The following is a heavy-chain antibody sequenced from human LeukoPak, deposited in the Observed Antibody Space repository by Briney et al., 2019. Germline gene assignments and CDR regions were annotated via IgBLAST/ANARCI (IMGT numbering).Heavy chain of an antibody. CDR3: ARNYDVLTGYPYYFDH. Sequence: GGSLRLSCAASGFTFSSHAMHWVRQAPGKGLEWVAVISYDGSNKYYADSVKGRFTISRDNAKNSLYLQMSSLTPEDTAVYYCARNYDVLTGYPYYFDHWGQGILVTVSS. V-gene: IGHV3-30*04. D-gene: IGHD3-9*01. CDR2: ISYDGSNK. J-gene: IGHJ4*02. CDR1: GFTFSSHA.